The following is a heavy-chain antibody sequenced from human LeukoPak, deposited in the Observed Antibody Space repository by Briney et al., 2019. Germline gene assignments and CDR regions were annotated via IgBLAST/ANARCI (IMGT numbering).Heavy chain of an antibody. CDR2: IYYNGST. CDR3: AREDSSGWYDY. V-gene: IGHV4-59*01. Sequence: PSETLSLTCTVSGGSISSYYWSWIRQPPGKGLEWIGYIYYNGSTNYNPSLKSRVTISVDTSKNQFSLKLSSVTAADTAVYYCAREDSSGWYDYWGQGTLVTVSS. D-gene: IGHD6-19*01. J-gene: IGHJ4*02. CDR1: GGSISSYY.